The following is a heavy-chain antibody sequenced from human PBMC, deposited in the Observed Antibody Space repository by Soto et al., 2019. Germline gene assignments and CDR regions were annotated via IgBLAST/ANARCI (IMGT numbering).Heavy chain of an antibody. CDR2: IYYSGST. V-gene: IGHV4-59*12. Sequence: PSETLSLTCTVSGGSISSYYWSWIRQHPGKGLEWIGYIYYSGSTYNNPSLKSRLTISVDTSKNQFSLKLSSVTAADTAVYYCARDFSSRYFDSWGQGIPVTVSS. D-gene: IGHD6-13*01. CDR3: ARDFSSRYFDS. J-gene: IGHJ4*02. CDR1: GGSISSYY.